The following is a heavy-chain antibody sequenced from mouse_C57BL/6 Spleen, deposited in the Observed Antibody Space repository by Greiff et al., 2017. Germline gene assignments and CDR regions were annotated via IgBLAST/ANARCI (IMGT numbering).Heavy chain of an antibody. J-gene: IGHJ2*01. CDR1: GYTFTGYW. CDR2: ILPGSGST. V-gene: IGHV1-9*01. CDR3: ARSSNYGDY. D-gene: IGHD1-1*02. Sequence: VQLQQSGADLMKPGASVKLSCKASGYTFTGYWIEWVHQRPGHGLEWIGEILPGSGSTNYNEKFKGQDTFTTETASNTAYMQLSSLTTEDTAIYDCARSSNYGDYWGQGTTLTVSS.